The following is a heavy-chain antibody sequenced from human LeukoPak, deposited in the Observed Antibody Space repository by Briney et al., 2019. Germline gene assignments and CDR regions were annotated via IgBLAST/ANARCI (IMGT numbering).Heavy chain of an antibody. CDR1: GFTFSHYA. D-gene: IGHD6-6*01. Sequence: GGSLRLSCAASGFTFSHYAMHWVRQAPGKGLEWVSSISSSSSYIYYADSVKGRFTISRDNAKNSLYLQMNSLRAEDTAVYYCARLVRAASDAFDIWGQGTMVTVSS. CDR2: ISSSSSYI. V-gene: IGHV3-21*01. CDR3: ARLVRAASDAFDI. J-gene: IGHJ3*02.